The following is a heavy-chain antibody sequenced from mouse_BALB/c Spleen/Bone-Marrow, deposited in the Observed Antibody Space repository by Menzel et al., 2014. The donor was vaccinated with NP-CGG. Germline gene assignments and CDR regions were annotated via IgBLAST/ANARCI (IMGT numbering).Heavy chain of an antibody. CDR2: INPNTGYT. Sequence: VQLQESGAELAKPGASVKMSCKASGHTFTSYWMHWVKQRPGQGLEWIGYINPNTGYTEYNQKFKDKATLTADKSSSTAYMQLSSLTSEDSAVYYCARAPLLRLRNYFGYWGQGTTLTVSS. J-gene: IGHJ2*01. D-gene: IGHD1-2*01. V-gene: IGHV1-7*01. CDR3: ARAPLLRLRNYFGY. CDR1: GHTFTSYW.